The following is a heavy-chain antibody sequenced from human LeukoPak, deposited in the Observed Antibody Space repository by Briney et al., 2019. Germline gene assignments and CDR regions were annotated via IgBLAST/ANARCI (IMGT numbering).Heavy chain of an antibody. CDR3: ARDKDDFWSGDRAFDI. CDR2: IYYSGST. CDR1: GGSISSSSYY. D-gene: IGHD3-3*01. V-gene: IGHV4-39*07. Sequence: SETLSLTCTVSGGSISSSSYYWGWIRQPPGKGLEWIGSIYYSGSTYYNPSLKSRVTISVDTSKNQFSLKLSSVTAADTAVYYCARDKDDFWSGDRAFDIWGQGTMVTVSS. J-gene: IGHJ3*02.